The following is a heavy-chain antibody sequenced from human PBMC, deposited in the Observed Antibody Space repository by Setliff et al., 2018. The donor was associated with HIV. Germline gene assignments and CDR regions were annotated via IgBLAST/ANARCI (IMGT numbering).Heavy chain of an antibody. V-gene: IGHV4-39*01. CDR2: FHYSGST. Sequence: LSLTCNVSAGSFTSSNYYWGWIRQPPGKGLEWIGSFHYSGSTSYSPSLRSRVTISVDTSKNQFSLELTSVTAADTAVYYCARNRVPSSLWGQGTLVTVSS. CDR3: ARNRVPSSL. J-gene: IGHJ4*02. CDR1: AGSFTSSNYY. D-gene: IGHD3-10*01.